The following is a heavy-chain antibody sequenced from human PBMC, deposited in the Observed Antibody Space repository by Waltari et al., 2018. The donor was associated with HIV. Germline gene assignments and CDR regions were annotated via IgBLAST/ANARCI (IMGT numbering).Heavy chain of an antibody. D-gene: IGHD3-10*01. CDR3: ARDSYGSGSYGLIDN. Sequence: QVRLVESGGGVVQPGRSLRLPCEASGLTFSSYDMHGVRQAPGKGLEWVAIISFDGSKKSYGDSVKGRFTISRDNSKNTLYLQMSSLRTEDTAVYYCARDSYGSGSYGLIDNWGQGTLVTVSS. J-gene: IGHJ4*02. V-gene: IGHV3-30*03. CDR1: GLTFSSYD. CDR2: ISFDGSKK.